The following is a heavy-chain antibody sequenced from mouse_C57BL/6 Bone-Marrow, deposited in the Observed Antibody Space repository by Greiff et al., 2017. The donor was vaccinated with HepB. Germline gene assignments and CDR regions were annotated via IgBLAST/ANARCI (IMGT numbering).Heavy chain of an antibody. J-gene: IGHJ3*01. CDR1: GFTFSSYA. Sequence: EVHLVESGEGLVKPGGSLKLSCAASGFTFSSYAMSWVRQTPEKRLEWVAYISSGGDYIYYADTVKGRFTISRDNARNTLYLQMSSLKSEDTAMYYCTRDSNYLRFAYWGQGTLVTVSA. CDR3: TRDSNYLRFAY. D-gene: IGHD2-5*01. CDR2: ISSGGDYI. V-gene: IGHV5-9-1*02.